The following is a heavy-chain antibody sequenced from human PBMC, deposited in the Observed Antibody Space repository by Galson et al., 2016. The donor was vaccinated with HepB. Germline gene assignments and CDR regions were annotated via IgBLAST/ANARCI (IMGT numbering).Heavy chain of an antibody. J-gene: IGHJ4*02. CDR2: IYYSGMT. Sequence: SETLSLTCTVSGGSIISNNSYWGWIRQSPGKGLEWIGSIYYSGMTYYNPSLESRIVIFAETYKNQFSLKLSSVTAADTAFYYCARGGPDFGDFQWGQGTLITVSS. V-gene: IGHV4-39*07. CDR3: ARGGPDFGDFQ. CDR1: GGSIISNNSY. D-gene: IGHD4-17*01.